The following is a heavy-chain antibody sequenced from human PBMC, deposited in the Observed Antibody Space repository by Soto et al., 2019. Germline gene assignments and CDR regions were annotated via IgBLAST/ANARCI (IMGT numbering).Heavy chain of an antibody. CDR1: GYSFTSYW. CDR3: ASGSGWYFGAFDI. J-gene: IGHJ3*02. V-gene: IGHV5-51*01. CDR2: IYPGDADT. Sequence: GESLKISCKGSGYSFTSYWVGWVREMPGRSLEWMATIYPGDADTRYSPSFQGQVTISADKSISTAYLQWTSLKASDTAMYYCASGSGWYFGAFDIWGQGTMVTVSS. D-gene: IGHD6-19*01.